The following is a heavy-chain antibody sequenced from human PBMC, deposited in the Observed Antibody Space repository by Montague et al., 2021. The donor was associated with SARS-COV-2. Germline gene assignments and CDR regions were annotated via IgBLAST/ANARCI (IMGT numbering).Heavy chain of an antibody. CDR2: FYSVGST. J-gene: IGHJ3*02. CDR3: AGETMTADALDI. D-gene: IGHD1-14*01. V-gene: IGHV4-59*02. CDR1: GASVGSSD. Sequence: SETLSLTCTVSGASVGSSDWGWIRQSPGKGLEWIGYFYSVGSTDYNPSRKSRATISRDTSKNQFSLKVRSVTAADTAVYYCAGETMTADALDIWGQGTMVTVSS.